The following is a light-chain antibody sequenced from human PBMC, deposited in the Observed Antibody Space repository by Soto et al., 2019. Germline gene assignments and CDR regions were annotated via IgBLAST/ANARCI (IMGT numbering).Light chain of an antibody. Sequence: DVVMTQTPPTLSVAPGQPASISCRSSQSLLHRDGKTYVHWYLQKAGQPPQLLIYELSNRFSGVPDRFSGSGSGTDFTLTMSRVEAEDVGVYYCMQTIDLPLTFGGGTKVEIK. CDR1: QSLLHRDGKTY. V-gene: IGKV2D-29*01. CDR3: MQTIDLPLT. CDR2: ELS. J-gene: IGKJ4*01.